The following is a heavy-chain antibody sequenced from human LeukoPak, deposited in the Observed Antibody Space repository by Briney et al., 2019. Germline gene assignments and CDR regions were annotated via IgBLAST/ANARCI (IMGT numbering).Heavy chain of an antibody. Sequence: GGSLRLSCAASGFTFATYAMGWVRQSPGKGLEWVSTISETGGGTHYANSVRGRFTISRDNSKNTLYLQMNNLRAEDTAIYYCDASDFWGQGTLVTVSS. CDR2: ISETGGGT. CDR3: DASDF. J-gene: IGHJ4*02. CDR1: GFTFATYA. V-gene: IGHV3-23*01.